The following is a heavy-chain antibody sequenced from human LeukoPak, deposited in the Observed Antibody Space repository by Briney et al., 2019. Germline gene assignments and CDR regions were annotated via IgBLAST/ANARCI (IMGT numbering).Heavy chain of an antibody. V-gene: IGHV4-59*01. J-gene: IGHJ4*01. D-gene: IGHD3-10*01. Sequence: PSETLSLTCSVSGVFLSVYYWGWIRQSPGKGLEWIGYISYSGGANYNPSLKSRVTISLDTPKNQFSLQLRSVSAADTAIYYCVRGERLGGDYWGHGTLVTVSS. CDR2: ISYSGGA. CDR3: VRGERLGGDY. CDR1: GVFLSVYY.